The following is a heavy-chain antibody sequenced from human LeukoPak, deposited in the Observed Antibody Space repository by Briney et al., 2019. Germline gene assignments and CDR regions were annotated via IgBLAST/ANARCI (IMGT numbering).Heavy chain of an antibody. V-gene: IGHV3-30-3*01. CDR1: GFTVSTHA. CDR2: ISYGGTNK. D-gene: IGHD2-2*01. J-gene: IGHJ3*02. Sequence: GGSLRLSCAASGFTVSTHAIHWVRQAPAKGLEWVALISYGGTNKHYADSVKGRFTISRDISKNTVYLQMNSLKPEDTAVYYCARDGLGYCSSTSCPEEIGAFDIWGQGTMVTVSS. CDR3: ARDGLGYCSSTSCPEEIGAFDI.